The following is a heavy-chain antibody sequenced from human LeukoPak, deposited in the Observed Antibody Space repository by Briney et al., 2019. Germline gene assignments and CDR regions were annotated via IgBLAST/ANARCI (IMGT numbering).Heavy chain of an antibody. CDR2: IIPIFGTV. J-gene: IGHJ6*03. CDR3: ASRRVAGTNYYYYYMDV. D-gene: IGHD6-19*01. Sequence: SVTVSFKASGGTFISYAISWVRQAPGQGLEWMGGIIPIFGTVNYPQKFQGRVTITTDEYTSTAYMKLSSLRSEDTAVYYCASRRVAGTNYYYYYMDVWGKGTTVTVSS. CDR1: GGTFISYA. V-gene: IGHV1-69*05.